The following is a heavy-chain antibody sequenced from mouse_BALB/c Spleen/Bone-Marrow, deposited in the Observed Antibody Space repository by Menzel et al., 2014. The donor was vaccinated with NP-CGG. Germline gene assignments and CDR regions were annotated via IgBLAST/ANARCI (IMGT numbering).Heavy chain of an antibody. J-gene: IGHJ2*01. V-gene: IGHV2-6-7*01. CDR1: GFSLTDYG. Sequence: QFQLKESGPGLVAPSQSLSITCTVSGFSLTDYGVNWVRQPPGKGLEWLGMIWGDGRTDYNSALKSRLSISKDNSKSQVFLKMNSLQTDDTARYYCARNYYDSSFYFDYWGQGTTLTVSS. CDR2: IWGDGRT. CDR3: ARNYYDSSFYFDY. D-gene: IGHD1-1*01.